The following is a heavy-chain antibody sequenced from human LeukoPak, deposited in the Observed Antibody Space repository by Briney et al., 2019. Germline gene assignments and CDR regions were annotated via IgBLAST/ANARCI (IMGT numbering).Heavy chain of an antibody. CDR1: GFTFTSYA. Sequence: GGSLRLSCAASGFTFTSYAMSWVRQTPGKGLEWVSTFSDSVDTTYYADSVKGRFTISRDNSKNTLDLQMNSLGAEDTAVYYCAKATLPTCGGARCYYFDNWGQGTLVTVSS. CDR2: FSDSVDTT. CDR3: AKATLPTCGGARCYYFDN. V-gene: IGHV3-23*01. J-gene: IGHJ4*02. D-gene: IGHD2-15*01.